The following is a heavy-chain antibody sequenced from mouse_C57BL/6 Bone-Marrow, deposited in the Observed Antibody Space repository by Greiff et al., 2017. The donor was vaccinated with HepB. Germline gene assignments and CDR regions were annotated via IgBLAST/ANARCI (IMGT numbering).Heavy chain of an antibody. CDR3: ARAGSGNGWYFDV. Sequence: QVQLQQPGAELVKPGASVKLSCKASGYTFTSYWMHWVKQRPGQGLEWIGMIHPNSGSTNYNEKFKSKATLTVDKSSSTAYMQLSSLTSEDAAVYYCARAGSGNGWYFDVWGTGTTVTVSS. CDR2: IHPNSGST. CDR1: GYTFTSYW. V-gene: IGHV1-64*01. J-gene: IGHJ1*03. D-gene: IGHD1-1*01.